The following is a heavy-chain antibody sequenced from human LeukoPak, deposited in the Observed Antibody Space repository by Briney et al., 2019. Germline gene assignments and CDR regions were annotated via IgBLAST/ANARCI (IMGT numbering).Heavy chain of an antibody. CDR3: ARDWSWRGSYQTHFVY. V-gene: IGHV3-30*01. CDR2: ISYDGSNK. J-gene: IGHJ4*02. Sequence: GGSLRLSCAASGFTFSSYAMHWVRQAPGKGLEWVAGISYDGSNKYYADSVKGRFTISRDNSKNTLYLQMNSLRAEDTAVYYCARDWSWRGSYQTHFVYWGQGTLVTVSS. D-gene: IGHD1-26*01. CDR1: GFTFSSYA.